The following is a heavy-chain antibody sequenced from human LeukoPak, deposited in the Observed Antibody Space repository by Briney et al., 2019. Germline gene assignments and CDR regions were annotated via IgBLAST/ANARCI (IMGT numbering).Heavy chain of an antibody. D-gene: IGHD3-22*01. J-gene: IGHJ3*02. Sequence: GGSLRLSCAASGFTFSSYGMHWARQAPGKGLEWVAVISYDGSNKYYADSVKGRFTISRDNSKNTLYLQMNSLRAEDTAVYYCARLRSGYYSDAFDIWGQGTMVTVSS. V-gene: IGHV3-30*03. CDR3: ARLRSGYYSDAFDI. CDR2: ISYDGSNK. CDR1: GFTFSSYG.